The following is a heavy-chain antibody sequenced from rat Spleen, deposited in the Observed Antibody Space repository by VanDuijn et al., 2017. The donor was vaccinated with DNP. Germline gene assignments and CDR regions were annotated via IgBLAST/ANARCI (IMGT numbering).Heavy chain of an antibody. CDR1: GFTFSNYG. Sequence: EVQLVESGGGLVQPGRSLKLSCAASGFTFSNYGMAWVRQAPTKGLEWVASISTGGGNTYYRDSVKGRFTISRDNAKSTLYLQMDSLRSEETATYYCARHEDYSSYIYWFAYWGQGTLVTVSS. CDR2: ISTGGGNT. D-gene: IGHD1-2*01. V-gene: IGHV5S11*01. CDR3: ARHEDYSSYIYWFAY. J-gene: IGHJ3*01.